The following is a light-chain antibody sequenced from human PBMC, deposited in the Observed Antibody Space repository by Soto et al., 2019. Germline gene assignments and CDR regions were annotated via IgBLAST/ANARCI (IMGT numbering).Light chain of an antibody. CDR1: QSINAH. V-gene: IGKV3-15*01. Sequence: EVVMTQSPATLSVSPGERVTLSCRASQSINAHLAWYQQKPGQAPTLLIHGASTRATGIPARFSGSGFGTEFIXXIXSXXFEDLAVYYCQQYNTWLWTFGHGTKVEI. J-gene: IGKJ1*01. CDR2: GAS. CDR3: QQYNTWLWT.